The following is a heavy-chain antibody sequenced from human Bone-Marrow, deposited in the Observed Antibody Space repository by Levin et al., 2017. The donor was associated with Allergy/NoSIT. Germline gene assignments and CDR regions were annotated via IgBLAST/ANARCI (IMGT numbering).Heavy chain of an antibody. CDR3: AKRMGAAGTGTYYFDY. Sequence: GGSLRLSCAASGFTFSSFWLTWVRQAPGKGLEWVANIEQDGNEEYYADSVKGRFTISRDNAKRSLFLQMDGLRVDDTAVYYCAKRMGAAGTGTYYFDYWGQGTLVTVSS. V-gene: IGHV3-7*03. CDR1: GFTFSSFW. CDR2: IEQDGNEE. J-gene: IGHJ4*02. D-gene: IGHD6-13*01.